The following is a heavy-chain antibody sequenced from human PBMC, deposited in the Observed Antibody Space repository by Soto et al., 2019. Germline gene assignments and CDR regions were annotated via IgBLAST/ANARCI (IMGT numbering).Heavy chain of an antibody. CDR3: ARPSSEAVAGFPGDGLLEY. Sequence: QVQLVQSGAEVKKPGSSVKVSCKASGGTFRSYGVSWVRQAPGQGLEWVGGIIPIFGIINYAREFQGRVTITADESTSTAYMELSSLRSEDTAVYYCARPSSEAVAGFPGDGLLEYWGQGTLVTVSS. V-gene: IGHV1-69*01. CDR2: IIPIFGII. J-gene: IGHJ4*02. D-gene: IGHD6-19*01. CDR1: GGTFRSYG.